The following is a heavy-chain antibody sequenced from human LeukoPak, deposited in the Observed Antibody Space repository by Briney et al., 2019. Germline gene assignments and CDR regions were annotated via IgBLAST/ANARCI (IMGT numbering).Heavy chain of an antibody. CDR1: GGTFSSYA. CDR2: IYSGGST. D-gene: IGHD2/OR15-2a*01. CDR3: AREENSLPAFDI. Sequence: ASVKVSCKASGGTFSSYAISWVRQAPGKGLEWVSVIYSGGSTYYADSVKGRFTISRDNSKNTLYLQMNSLRAEDTAVYYCAREENSLPAFDIWGQGTMVTVSS. J-gene: IGHJ3*02. V-gene: IGHV3-53*01.